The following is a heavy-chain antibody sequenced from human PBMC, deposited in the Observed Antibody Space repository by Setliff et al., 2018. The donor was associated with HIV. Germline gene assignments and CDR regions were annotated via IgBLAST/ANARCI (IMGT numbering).Heavy chain of an antibody. Sequence: PGGSLRLSCAASRFTFSDYTMHWVRQAPGKGLEWVASISYDGTDKYYTDSMKGRFTISRDNSKNTLYLQMDDLRAEDTAVYYCAREEGTKGAFDIWGQGTKVTVS. CDR3: AREEGTKGAFDI. J-gene: IGHJ3*02. CDR2: ISYDGTDK. D-gene: IGHD1-1*01. V-gene: IGHV3-30-3*01. CDR1: RFTFSDYT.